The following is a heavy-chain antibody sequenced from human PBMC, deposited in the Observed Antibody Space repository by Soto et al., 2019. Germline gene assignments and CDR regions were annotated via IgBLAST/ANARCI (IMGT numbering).Heavy chain of an antibody. CDR3: ARGEGDAFDI. CDR1: GFTFGPYA. D-gene: IGHD3-16*01. J-gene: IGHJ3*02. CDR2: ISSGGATI. V-gene: IGHV3-48*03. Sequence: EVQLVESGGGLVQPGGSLRLSCGASGFTFGPYALNWVRQTPGKGLEWISYISSGGATISYADSVKGRFTISRDNARNSLFLQMNSLRAGDTAVYYCARGEGDAFDIWGPGTVVTVSS.